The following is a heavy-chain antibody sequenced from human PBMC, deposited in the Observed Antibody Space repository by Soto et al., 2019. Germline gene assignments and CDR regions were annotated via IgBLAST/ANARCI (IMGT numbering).Heavy chain of an antibody. J-gene: IGHJ4*02. CDR2: ISYDGSNQ. Sequence: QVQLVESGGGVVQPGRSLRLSCSASGFTFSDFEMYWVRQAPGKGLDWVSFISYDGSNQYYAGSMKGRFTVSRDNAKNTRFLLMNSLRPEDPAVYFCARRTGTAPRFDYWGQGTLVTVSS. V-gene: IGHV3-30-3*01. CDR3: ARRTGTAPRFDY. D-gene: IGHD1-7*01. CDR1: GFTFSDFE.